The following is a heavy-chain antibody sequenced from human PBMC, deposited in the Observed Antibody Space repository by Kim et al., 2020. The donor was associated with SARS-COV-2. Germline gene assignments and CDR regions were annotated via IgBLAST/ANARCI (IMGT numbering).Heavy chain of an antibody. J-gene: IGHJ3*01. CDR3: ARDRIGGNGALDV. V-gene: IGHV3-30*10. Sequence: DHVTGRFTITRDNSKNTMCLHMNSLSAEDTAVYYCARDRIGGNGALDVGGQGTRVTVSS.